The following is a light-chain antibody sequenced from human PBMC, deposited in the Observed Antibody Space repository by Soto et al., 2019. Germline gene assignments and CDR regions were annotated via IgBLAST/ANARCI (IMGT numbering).Light chain of an antibody. Sequence: DIQMTQSPPSLSASVGDRVAITCRASQTISTFLNWYQQRPGKAPKLLIYAASNLQVGVPSRCSGSGSGTDFTLTISSLQPEAFATYFCQQTDATPYTFGQGTKLEIK. V-gene: IGKV1-39*01. CDR1: QTISTF. CDR3: QQTDATPYT. CDR2: AAS. J-gene: IGKJ2*01.